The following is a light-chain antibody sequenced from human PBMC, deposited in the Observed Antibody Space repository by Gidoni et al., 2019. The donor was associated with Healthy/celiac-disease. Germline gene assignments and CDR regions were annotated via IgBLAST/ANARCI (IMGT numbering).Light chain of an antibody. CDR1: SLRSYY. Sequence: SSELTQDPAVSVALGPTVRITCQGDSLRSYYASWYQQKPGQTSVIVIYGKNNRPSGIPDRFSGPSTGSTANLAITGAQAEDEADYYCNSRDSSGNNVVFGGGTKLTVL. CDR3: NSRDSSGNNVV. V-gene: IGLV3-19*01. CDR2: GKN. J-gene: IGLJ2*01.